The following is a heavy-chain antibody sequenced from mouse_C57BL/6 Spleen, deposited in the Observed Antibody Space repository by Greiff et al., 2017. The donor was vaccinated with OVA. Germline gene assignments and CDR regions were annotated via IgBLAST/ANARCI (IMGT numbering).Heavy chain of an antibody. CDR1: GYTFTSYW. Sequence: VQLQQSGAELVKPGASVKLSCKASGYTFTSYWMHWVKQRPGQGLEWIGMIHPNSGSTNYNEKFKSKATLTVDKSSSTAYMQLSSLTSEDSAVYYCAREGDTIYYDYDRWGQGTTLTVSS. J-gene: IGHJ2*01. D-gene: IGHD2-4*01. CDR3: AREGDTIYYDYDR. CDR2: IHPNSGST. V-gene: IGHV1-64*01.